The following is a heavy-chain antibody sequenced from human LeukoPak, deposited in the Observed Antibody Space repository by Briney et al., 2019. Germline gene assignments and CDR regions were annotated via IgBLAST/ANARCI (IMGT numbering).Heavy chain of an antibody. D-gene: IGHD5-24*01. V-gene: IGHV1-46*01. J-gene: IGHJ3*02. Sequence: GASVKVSCKASGYTFTNYYIHWVRQAPGQGLSWVGLINPSGGNTNYAQNFQGRVTMTRDTSTSTVYMELSGLRSEDTAVYFCARVRDGYNDAYDIWGQGTMVTVPS. CDR1: GYTFTNYY. CDR3: ARVRDGYNDAYDI. CDR2: INPSGGNT.